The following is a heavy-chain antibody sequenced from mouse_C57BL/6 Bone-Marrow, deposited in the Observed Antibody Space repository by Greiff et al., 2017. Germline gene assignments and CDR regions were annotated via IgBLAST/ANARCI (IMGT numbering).Heavy chain of an antibody. CDR1: GYTFTEYT. J-gene: IGHJ3*01. D-gene: IGHD1-1*01. CDR2: FYPGSGDI. Sequence: QVQLQQSGAELVKPGASVKLSCKASGYTFTEYTIHWVKQRSGQGLEWIGWFYPGSGDIKYNEKFKDKATLTADKSSSTVYMELSRLTSEDSAVYFCARPEVLYYYGSPWFAYWGQGTLVTVSA. CDR3: ARPEVLYYYGSPWFAY. V-gene: IGHV1-62-2*01.